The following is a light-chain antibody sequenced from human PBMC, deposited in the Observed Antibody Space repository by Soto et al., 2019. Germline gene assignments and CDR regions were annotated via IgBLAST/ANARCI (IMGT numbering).Light chain of an antibody. J-gene: IGKJ5*01. V-gene: IGKV3-11*01. CDR3: QQRSNWPIT. CDR2: DAS. CDR1: QSVSSY. Sequence: IVLTRSPSTLSSSPGERATLSCRASQSVSSYLAWYQQKPGQAPRLLIHDASSRATGISDKFTGSGSGTDFTLTISSLEPEDFAVYYCQQRSNWPITFGQGTRLEIK.